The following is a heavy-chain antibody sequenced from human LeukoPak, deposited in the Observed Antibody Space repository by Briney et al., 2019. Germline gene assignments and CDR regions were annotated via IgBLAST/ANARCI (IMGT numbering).Heavy chain of an antibody. Sequence: SETLSLTCAVSGYSISSGYYWGWIRQPPGKGLEWVGSIYHSGSTYYNPSLKSRVTISVDTSKTQSSLRLSSVTAADTAVYYCARHVFRATVTIYYFDYWGQGTLVTVSS. CDR3: ARHVFRATVTIYYFDY. CDR2: IYHSGST. D-gene: IGHD4-11*01. CDR1: GYSISSGYY. J-gene: IGHJ4*02. V-gene: IGHV4-38-2*01.